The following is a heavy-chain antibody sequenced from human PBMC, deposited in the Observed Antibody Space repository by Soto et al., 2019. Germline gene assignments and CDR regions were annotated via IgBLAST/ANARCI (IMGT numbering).Heavy chain of an antibody. CDR1: GYSFTSYW. D-gene: IGHD3-22*01. V-gene: IGHV5-51*01. J-gene: IGHJ4*02. CDR3: ARHGDSSGYYYVN. Sequence: GESLKISCKGSGYSFTSYWIGWVRQMPGKGLGWMGIIYPGDSDTRYSPSFQGQVTISADKSISTAYLQWSSLKASDTAMYYCARHGDSSGYYYVNWGQGTLVTVSS. CDR2: IYPGDSDT.